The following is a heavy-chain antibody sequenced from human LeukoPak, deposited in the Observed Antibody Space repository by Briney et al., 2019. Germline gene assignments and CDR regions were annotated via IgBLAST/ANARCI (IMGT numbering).Heavy chain of an antibody. J-gene: IGHJ4*02. Sequence: SETLSLTCAVYGGSFSDYYWSWIRQPPGKGLEWIGELNHSGSTNYNPSLKSRVTISVDTSKNQFSLKLSSVTAADTAVYYCARDETTDGHNPYFDYWGQGTPVTVSS. CDR2: LNHSGST. V-gene: IGHV4-34*01. D-gene: IGHD5-24*01. CDR1: GGSFSDYY. CDR3: ARDETTDGHNPYFDY.